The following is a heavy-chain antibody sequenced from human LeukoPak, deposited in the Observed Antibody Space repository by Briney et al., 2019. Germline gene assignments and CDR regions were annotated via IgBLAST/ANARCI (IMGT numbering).Heavy chain of an antibody. CDR2: ISWNSGSI. CDR3: AKDTHGCSSTSCHLGSAFDI. V-gene: IGHV3-9*01. Sequence: GGSLRLSCAASGFTFDDYAMHWVRQAPGKGMEWVSGISWNSGSIGYADSVKSRFTISRDNAKNSLYLQMNSLRAQDTALYYRAKDTHGCSSTSCHLGSAFDIWGQGTMVTVSS. CDR1: GFTFDDYA. D-gene: IGHD2-2*01. J-gene: IGHJ3*02.